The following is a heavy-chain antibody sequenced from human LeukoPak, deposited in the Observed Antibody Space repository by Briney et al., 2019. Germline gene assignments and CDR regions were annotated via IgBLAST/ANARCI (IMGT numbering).Heavy chain of an antibody. CDR1: GYTFTGYY. V-gene: IGHV1-46*01. CDR3: ASGYSSGSYYYYYMDV. Sequence: ASVKVSCKASGYTFTGYYMHWVRQAPGQGLEWMGIINPSGGSTSYAQKFQGRVTITADKSTSTAYMELSSLRSEDTAVYYCASGYSSGSYYYYYMDVWGKGTTVTVSS. CDR2: INPSGGST. D-gene: IGHD6-19*01. J-gene: IGHJ6*03.